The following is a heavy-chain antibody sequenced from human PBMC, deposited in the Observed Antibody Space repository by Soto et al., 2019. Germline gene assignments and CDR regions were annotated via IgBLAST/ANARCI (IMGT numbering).Heavy chain of an antibody. Sequence: GGSLRLSCAASGFTFSSYWMSWVRQAPGKGLEWVANIKQDGSEKYYVDSVKGRFTISRDNAKNSLYLQMNSLRAEDMAVYYCARDPQYSSSSIHFDYWGQGTLVTVSS. CDR3: ARDPQYSSSSIHFDY. CDR1: GFTFSSYW. D-gene: IGHD6-6*01. CDR2: IKQDGSEK. V-gene: IGHV3-7*03. J-gene: IGHJ4*02.